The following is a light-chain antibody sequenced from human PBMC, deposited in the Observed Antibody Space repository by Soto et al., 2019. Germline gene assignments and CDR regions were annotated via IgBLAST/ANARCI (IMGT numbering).Light chain of an antibody. CDR1: SSDVGGYNY. CDR3: SSYTTSGTPV. J-gene: IGLJ3*02. Sequence: QSALTQPASVSGSPGQSITISCTGTSSDVGGYNYVSWYQQNPGTAPKVMIYEVSNRPSGVSNRFSGSKSANTATLTISGPQAEXEADYYCSSYTTSGTPVFGGGTKLTVL. V-gene: IGLV2-14*01. CDR2: EVS.